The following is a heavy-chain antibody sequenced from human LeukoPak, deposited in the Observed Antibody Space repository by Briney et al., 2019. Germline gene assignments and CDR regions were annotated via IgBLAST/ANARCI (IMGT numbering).Heavy chain of an antibody. CDR2: IYSSGST. CDR3: ARERGTKFGGAQNDQ. J-gene: IGHJ4*02. Sequence: SETLSLTCTVSGGSISSYYWTWVRQPPGKGLEWIGYIYSSGSTNYNPSLKSRVTISLDTSRNQFSLKLTSVSAADTAVYYCARERGTKFGGAQNDQWGPGIPV. V-gene: IGHV4-59*01. D-gene: IGHD1/OR15-1a*01. CDR1: GGSISSYY.